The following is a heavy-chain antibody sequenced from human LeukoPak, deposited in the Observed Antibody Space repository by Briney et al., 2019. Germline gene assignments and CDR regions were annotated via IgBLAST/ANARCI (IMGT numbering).Heavy chain of an antibody. CDR1: GGPISSHY. Sequence: SETLSLTCTVSGGPISSHYWWWIPRPPGRGREGIGYIDNSGRTNYHPSLMSRVTISADKSKNQFSLNVTSVTAADTAVYYCARYSLIGNNDFDIWGQGTMVTISS. J-gene: IGHJ3*02. CDR3: ARYSLIGNNDFDI. V-gene: IGHV4-59*11. CDR2: IDNSGRT. D-gene: IGHD1-20*01.